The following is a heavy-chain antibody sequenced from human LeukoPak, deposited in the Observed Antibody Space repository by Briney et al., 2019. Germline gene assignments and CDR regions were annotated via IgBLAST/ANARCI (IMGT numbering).Heavy chain of an antibody. CDR2: ISASGGTT. J-gene: IGHJ3*01. CDR1: GFTFSNYA. D-gene: IGHD3-22*01. CDR3: AKRPRDSTGYYLGAFDF. Sequence: GGSLRLSCAASGFTFSNYAMTWVRQAPGKGLEWVSGISASGGTTYYADSMRGRFTISRDNSKNTLFLQMNSLRAEDTAVYYCAKRPRDSTGYYLGAFDFWGLGTMVTVSS. V-gene: IGHV3-23*01.